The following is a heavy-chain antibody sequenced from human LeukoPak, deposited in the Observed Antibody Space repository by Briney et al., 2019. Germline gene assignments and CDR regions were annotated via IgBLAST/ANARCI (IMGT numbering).Heavy chain of an antibody. Sequence: PGGSLRLSCAASGFTFSSHALTWVRHAPGKGLEWVSAISGGGGSALYADSVRGRFTASRDNSKNTLYLQMSSLRAEDTAVYYCASPQFLRAPRIAAAGIGGSDYYYYMDVWGKGTTVTVSS. CDR3: ASPQFLRAPRIAAAGIGGSDYYYYMDV. CDR1: GFTFSSHA. D-gene: IGHD6-13*01. V-gene: IGHV3-23*01. J-gene: IGHJ6*03. CDR2: ISGGGGSA.